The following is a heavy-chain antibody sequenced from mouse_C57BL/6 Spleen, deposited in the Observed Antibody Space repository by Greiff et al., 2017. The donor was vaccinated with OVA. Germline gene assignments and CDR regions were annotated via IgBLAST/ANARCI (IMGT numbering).Heavy chain of an antibody. CDR2: IWSGGST. CDR3: ARGGDWFAY. CDR1: GFSLTSYG. J-gene: IGHJ3*01. V-gene: IGHV2-2*01. Sequence: VHLVESGPGLVQPSQSLSITCTVSGFSLTSYGVHWVRQSPGTGLEWLGVIWSGGSTAYNAAFISRLSISKDNSKSQVFLKMNSLQADDTARYYCARGGDWFAYWGQGTLVTVSA.